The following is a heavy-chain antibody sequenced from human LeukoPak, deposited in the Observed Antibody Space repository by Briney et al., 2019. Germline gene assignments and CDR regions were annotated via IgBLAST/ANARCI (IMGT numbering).Heavy chain of an antibody. J-gene: IGHJ4*02. Sequence: GGSLRLSCAASGFTFSSYGMHWVRQAPGKGLEWVAFIRYDGSTKYYADCVKGRFTISRDNSKNTLYLQMNSLRADDTAVYYCAKDAGGSTSPFDYWGQGTLVTVSS. CDR3: AKDAGGSTSPFDY. V-gene: IGHV3-30*02. CDR1: GFTFSSYG. CDR2: IRYDGSTK. D-gene: IGHD2-2*01.